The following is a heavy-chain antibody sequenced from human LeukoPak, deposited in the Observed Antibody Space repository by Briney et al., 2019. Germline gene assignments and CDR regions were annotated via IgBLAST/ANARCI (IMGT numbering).Heavy chain of an antibody. D-gene: IGHD5-24*01. V-gene: IGHV3-33*01. J-gene: IGHJ4*02. CDR3: ARDGIGMAISYFDY. Sequence: PGRSLRLSCAASGFTFSSYGMHWVRQAPGKGLEWVAVIWYDGSNKYYADSVKGRFTISRDNSKNTLYLQMNSLRAEDTAVYYCARDGIGMAISYFDYWGQGTLVTVSS. CDR1: GFTFSSYG. CDR2: IWYDGSNK.